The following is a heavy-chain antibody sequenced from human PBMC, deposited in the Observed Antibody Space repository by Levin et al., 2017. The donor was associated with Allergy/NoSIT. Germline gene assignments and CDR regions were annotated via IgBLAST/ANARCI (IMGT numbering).Heavy chain of an antibody. J-gene: IGHJ4*02. CDR2: ISYDGSNK. CDR3: ARSNTMVRGVNDY. Sequence: GGSLRLSCAASGFTFSSYAMHWVRQAPGKGLEWVAVISYDGSNKYYADSVKGRFTISRDNSKNTLYLQMNSLRAEDTAVYYCARSNTMVRGVNDYWGQGTLVTVSS. D-gene: IGHD3-10*01. V-gene: IGHV3-30-3*01. CDR1: GFTFSSYA.